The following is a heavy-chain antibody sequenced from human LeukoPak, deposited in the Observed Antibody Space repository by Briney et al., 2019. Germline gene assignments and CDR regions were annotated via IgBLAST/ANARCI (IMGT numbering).Heavy chain of an antibody. Sequence: GGSLRLSCVASGFTFSSYAMHWVRQAPGKGLEGVAVISYDESNKNYADSVKGRFTISRDNSKNTLYLQMNSLRAEDTAVYYCARASSGWSLGYFDYWGQGTLVTVSS. D-gene: IGHD6-19*01. CDR1: GFTFSSYA. J-gene: IGHJ4*02. CDR2: ISYDESNK. CDR3: ARASSGWSLGYFDY. V-gene: IGHV3-30*04.